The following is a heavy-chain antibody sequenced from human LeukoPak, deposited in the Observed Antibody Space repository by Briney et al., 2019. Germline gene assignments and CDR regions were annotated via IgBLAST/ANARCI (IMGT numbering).Heavy chain of an antibody. J-gene: IGHJ3*02. CDR3: ASQSTPVLPFDI. CDR1: GFTVSSNY. V-gene: IGHV3-66*04. Sequence: PGGSLRLSCAASGFTVSSNYISWVRQAPGKGLEWVSVTYSAGTTYYADSVKGRFTISRDNSKNTLYLQVNSLRVEDTAVYYCASQSTPVLPFDIWGQGTMVTVSS. CDR2: TYSAGTT.